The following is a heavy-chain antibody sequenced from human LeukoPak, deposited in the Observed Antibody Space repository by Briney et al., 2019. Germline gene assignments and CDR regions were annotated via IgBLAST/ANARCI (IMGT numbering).Heavy chain of an antibody. J-gene: IGHJ4*02. Sequence: SETLSPTCTASGGSISSSSYYWGWIRQPPGKGLGWIGSIYYRGSTYYNTSLKSRVTISVDTSKNQFSLKLSSVTAADTAVYYCARVGSSGSGSYGDYWGQGTLVTVSS. CDR1: GGSISSSSYY. CDR2: IYYRGST. CDR3: ARVGSSGSGSYGDY. D-gene: IGHD3-10*01. V-gene: IGHV4-39*07.